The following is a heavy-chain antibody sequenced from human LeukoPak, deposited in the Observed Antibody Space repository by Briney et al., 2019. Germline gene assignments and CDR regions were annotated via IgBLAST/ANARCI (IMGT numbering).Heavy chain of an antibody. J-gene: IGHJ6*03. D-gene: IGHD2-2*02. Sequence: GGSLGLSCAASGFTLSIYAMNWVRQAPGEGPEYIAYISVSGDRTNYADSVKGRFTISRDKSKNTLYLQLGSLRAEDTAVYYCVRKIYNYMDVWAKGPRSPSP. V-gene: IGHV3-23*01. CDR3: VRKIYNYMDV. CDR2: ISVSGDRT. CDR1: GFTLSIYA.